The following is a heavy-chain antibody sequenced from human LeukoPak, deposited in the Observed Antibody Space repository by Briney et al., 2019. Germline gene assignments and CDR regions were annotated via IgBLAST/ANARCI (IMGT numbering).Heavy chain of an antibody. CDR2: IYPGDSDT. Sequence: GESLKLSCKGSGYIFTSYWIGWVRQMPGKGLEWMGIIYPGDSDTRYSPSFQGQVTISADKSISTAYLQWSSLKASDTAMYYCARRTVAYCGGDCYSTPFDYWGQGTLVTVSS. D-gene: IGHD2-21*02. J-gene: IGHJ4*02. CDR3: ARRTVAYCGGDCYSTPFDY. CDR1: GYIFTSYW. V-gene: IGHV5-51*03.